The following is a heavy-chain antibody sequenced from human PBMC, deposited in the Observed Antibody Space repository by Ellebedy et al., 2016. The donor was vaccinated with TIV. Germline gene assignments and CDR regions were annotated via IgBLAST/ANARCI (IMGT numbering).Heavy chain of an antibody. D-gene: IGHD3-22*01. CDR3: AKGADYYDSSIDF. V-gene: IGHV3-30*18. CDR1: GFTFSSYG. J-gene: IGHJ4*02. CDR2: ISNDGSNK. Sequence: GESLKISCAASGFTFSSYGMHWVRQAPGKGLDWVSFISNDGSNKYYADSVKGRFTISRDNSKTTLYLQMNSLRAEDTAVYYCAKGADYYDSSIDFWGQGTLVTVSS.